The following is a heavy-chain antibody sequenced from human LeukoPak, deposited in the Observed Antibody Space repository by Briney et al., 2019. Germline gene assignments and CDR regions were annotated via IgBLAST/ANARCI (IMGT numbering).Heavy chain of an antibody. CDR2: FDPEDGET. Sequence: GASVKVSCKVSGYTLTELSMHWVRQAPGKGLEWMGGFDPEDGETIYAQKFQGRVTMTEDTSTDAAYMELSSLRSEDTAVYYCATEVPRYYYDSSGYYYFDHWGQEPWSPSPQ. CDR3: ATEVPRYYYDSSGYYYFDH. V-gene: IGHV1-24*01. J-gene: IGHJ4*01. CDR1: GYTLTELS. D-gene: IGHD3-22*01.